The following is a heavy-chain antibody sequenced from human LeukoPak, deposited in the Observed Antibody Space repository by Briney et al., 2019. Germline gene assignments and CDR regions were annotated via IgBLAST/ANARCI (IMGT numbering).Heavy chain of an antibody. Sequence: SVKVSCKASGYTFTGYYMHWVRQAPGQGLEWMGWINPNSGGTNYTQKFQGRVTMTRDTSISTAYMELSRLRSDDTAVYYCARGMDYSNYVGFDYYYYGMDVWGQGTTVTVSS. D-gene: IGHD4-11*01. V-gene: IGHV1-2*02. CDR2: INPNSGGT. J-gene: IGHJ6*02. CDR1: GYTFTGYY. CDR3: ARGMDYSNYVGFDYYYYGMDV.